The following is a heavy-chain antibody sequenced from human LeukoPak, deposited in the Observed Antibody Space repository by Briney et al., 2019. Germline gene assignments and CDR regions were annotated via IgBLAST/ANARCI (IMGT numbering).Heavy chain of an antibody. D-gene: IGHD3-22*01. Sequence: GSLRLSCAASGFTFSSYAMHWVRQAPGKGLEWVAVISYDGSNKYYADSEKGRFTISTDHPKNTLYLQMNSLRAEDTAVYFCAKRGVVIRVILVGFHKEAYYFDSWGQGALVTVSS. V-gene: IGHV3-30*04. J-gene: IGHJ4*02. CDR2: ISYDGSNK. CDR3: AKRGVVIRVILVGFHKEAYYFDS. CDR1: GFTFSSYA.